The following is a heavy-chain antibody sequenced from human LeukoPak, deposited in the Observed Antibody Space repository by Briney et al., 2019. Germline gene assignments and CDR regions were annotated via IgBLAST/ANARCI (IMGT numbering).Heavy chain of an antibody. D-gene: IGHD3-9*01. J-gene: IGHJ4*02. V-gene: IGHV4-61*02. CDR3: ASRVRYFDWYYMGGFDY. CDR1: GGSISSGSYY. Sequence: PSETLSLNCTGSGGSISSGSYYWSWLRQPAGKGLEWIGRIYNSGSTNYNPSLKSRVTVSVDTSEYQFSLKLNSVTAADTAVYYCASRVRYFDWYYMGGFDYWGQGTLVTVSS. CDR2: IYNSGST.